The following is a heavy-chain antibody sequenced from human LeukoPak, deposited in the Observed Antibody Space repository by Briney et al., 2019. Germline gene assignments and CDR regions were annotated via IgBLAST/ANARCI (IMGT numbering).Heavy chain of an antibody. J-gene: IGHJ5*02. Sequence: ASVKVSYKASGYTFTGCYMHWVRQAPGQGLEWMGWINPNSGGTNYAQKFQGRVTMTRDTSISTAYMELSRLRSDDTAVYYCARVGGDDILTGYFENWFDPWGQGTLVTVSS. CDR3: ARVGGDDILTGYFENWFDP. CDR1: GYTFTGCY. D-gene: IGHD3-9*01. V-gene: IGHV1-2*02. CDR2: INPNSGGT.